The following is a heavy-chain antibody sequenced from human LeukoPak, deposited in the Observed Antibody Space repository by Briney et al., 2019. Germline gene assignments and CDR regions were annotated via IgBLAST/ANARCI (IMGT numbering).Heavy chain of an antibody. V-gene: IGHV4-4*07. J-gene: IGHJ4*02. CDR2: IYTSGST. CDR1: GGSISSYY. Sequence: PSETLSLTCTVSGGSISSYYWSWIRQPAGKGLEWIGRIYTSGSTNYNPSLESRVTMSVDTSKNQFSLKLSSVTAADTAVYYCARDRSSWYDPLFDYWGQGTLVTVSS. CDR3: ARDRSSWYDPLFDY. D-gene: IGHD6-13*01.